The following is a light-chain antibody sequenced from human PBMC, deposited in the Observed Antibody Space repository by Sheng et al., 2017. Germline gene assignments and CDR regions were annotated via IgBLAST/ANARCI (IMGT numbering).Light chain of an antibody. J-gene: IGKJ1*01. CDR3: QQYGSSLPWT. Sequence: EIVLTQSPGTLSLSPGERATLSCRASQSVSKRYLSWFQQKPGQAPRLLIYGASTRASGVPDRFSGSGSGTDFTLTISRLEPEDFAVYYCQQYGSSLPWTFGQGTKVEIK. V-gene: IGKV3-20*01. CDR1: QSVSKRY. CDR2: GAS.